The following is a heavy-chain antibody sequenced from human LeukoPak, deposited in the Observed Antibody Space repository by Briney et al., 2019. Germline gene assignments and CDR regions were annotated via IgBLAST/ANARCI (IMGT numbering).Heavy chain of an antibody. CDR1: GGSISSGGYS. D-gene: IGHD5-18*01. J-gene: IGHJ4*02. CDR2: IYHSGST. CDR3: AGRGYSYGYNY. Sequence: SETLSLTCAVSGGSISSGGYSWSWIRQPPGKGLEWIGYIYHSGSTYYNPSLKSRVTISVDRSKNQFSLKLSSVTAADTAVYYCAGRGYSYGYNYWGQGTLVTASS. V-gene: IGHV4-30-2*01.